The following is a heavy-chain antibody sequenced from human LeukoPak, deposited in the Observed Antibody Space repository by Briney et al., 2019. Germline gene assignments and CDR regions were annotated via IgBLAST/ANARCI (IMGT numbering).Heavy chain of an antibody. CDR3: ARMPGGSYYHRLDS. V-gene: IGHV3-23*01. D-gene: IGHD2-15*01. CDR2: TSDSGGTT. Sequence: GGSLRLSCAASGFTFRSYAMGWVRQAPGKGLAWVSGTSDSGGTTHYADSVKGRFAISRDNSKNTLYLQMSSLRGEDTAVYYCARMPGGSYYHRLDSWGQGTLVTVSS. CDR1: GFTFRSYA. J-gene: IGHJ4*02.